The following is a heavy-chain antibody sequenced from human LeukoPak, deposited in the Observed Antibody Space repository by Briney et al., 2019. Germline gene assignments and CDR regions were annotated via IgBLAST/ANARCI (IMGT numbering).Heavy chain of an antibody. J-gene: IGHJ4*02. D-gene: IGHD2-2*01. CDR1: GGSFSGYC. CDR2: INHSGST. V-gene: IGHV4-34*01. Sequence: PSETLSLTCSVYGGSFSGYCWSWIRQPPGKGLEWIGEINHSGSTNYTPSLKSRVTISLDTSRNQFSLKLTSVTAADTAVYYCASTERCSTTCPLDYWGQGTLVTVSS. CDR3: ASTERCSTTCPLDY.